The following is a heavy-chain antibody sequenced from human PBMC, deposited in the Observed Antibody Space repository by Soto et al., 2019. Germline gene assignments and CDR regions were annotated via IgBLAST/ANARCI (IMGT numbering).Heavy chain of an antibody. D-gene: IGHD3-3*01. CDR3: AREGTDAGLRFLEWLPQGYAFDI. CDR1: GYTFTGYY. CDR2: INPNSGGT. Sequence: ASVKVSCKASGYTFTGYYMHWVRQAPGQGLEWMGWINPNSGGTNYAQKFQGRVTMTRDTSISTAYMELSRLRSDDTAVYYCAREGTDAGLRFLEWLPQGYAFDIWGQGTMVTVSS. V-gene: IGHV1-2*02. J-gene: IGHJ3*02.